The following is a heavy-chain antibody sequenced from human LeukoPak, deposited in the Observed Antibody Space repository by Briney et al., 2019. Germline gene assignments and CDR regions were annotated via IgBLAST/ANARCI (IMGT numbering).Heavy chain of an antibody. D-gene: IGHD3-10*01. CDR2: ISGSGGST. V-gene: IGHV3-23*01. J-gene: IGHJ3*02. Sequence: GGSLRLSCAASGFTFSSYAMSWVRQAPGKGLERVSAISGSGGSTYYADSVKGRFTISRDNSKNTLYLQMNSLRAEDTAVYYCAKGYYGSGSYYRDAFDIWGQGTMVTVSS. CDR3: AKGYYGSGSYYRDAFDI. CDR1: GFTFSSYA.